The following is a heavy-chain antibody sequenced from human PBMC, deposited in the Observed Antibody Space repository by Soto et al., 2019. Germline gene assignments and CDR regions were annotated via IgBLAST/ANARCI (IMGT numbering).Heavy chain of an antibody. D-gene: IGHD2-15*01. CDR1: GGSISSGDYY. Sequence: QVQLQESGPGLVKPSQTLSLTCTVSGGSISSGDYYWSWIRQPPGKGLEWIGYIYYSGSTYYNPSLKXXVTTSVDTSXNXXXLXXSSVTAADTAVYYCASRGTTSYYSGGSCYARGFVYWGQRTLVNVSS. CDR2: IYYSGST. V-gene: IGHV4-30-4*01. J-gene: IGHJ4*02. CDR3: ASRGTTSYYSGGSCYARGFVY.